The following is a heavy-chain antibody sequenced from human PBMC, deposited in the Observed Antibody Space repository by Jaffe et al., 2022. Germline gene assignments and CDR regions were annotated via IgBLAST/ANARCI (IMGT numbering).Heavy chain of an antibody. CDR1: GFTFTNYW. J-gene: IGHJ5*02. CDR2: INQDGSEK. Sequence: EVQLVESGGGLVQPGGSLRLSCAASGFTFTNYWMTWVRQAPGKGLEWVANINQDGSEKYYVDSVNGRFTISRDNAKNSLYLQMNGLRVEDTAVYYCARKMYYYDSSQMGWFDRWGQGTLVIVSS. V-gene: IGHV3-7*05. CDR3: ARKMYYYDSSQMGWFDR. D-gene: IGHD3-22*01.